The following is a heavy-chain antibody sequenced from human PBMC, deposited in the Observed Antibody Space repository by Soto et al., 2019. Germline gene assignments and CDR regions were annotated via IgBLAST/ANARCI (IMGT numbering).Heavy chain of an antibody. V-gene: IGHV3-21*01. D-gene: IGHD2-15*01. CDR3: ARAHEVAWFDS. CDR1: GFSFSSYT. CDR2: ITNRGTHT. Sequence: EVQLVESGGGLVKPGESLRLSCAASGFSFSSYTMNWVRQAPGKGLQWISSITNRGTHTYSADSVKGRFTISRDNDKNSFYLQMNNLRAEDTAIYFCARAHEVAWFDSWGLGTLVTVTS. J-gene: IGHJ5*01.